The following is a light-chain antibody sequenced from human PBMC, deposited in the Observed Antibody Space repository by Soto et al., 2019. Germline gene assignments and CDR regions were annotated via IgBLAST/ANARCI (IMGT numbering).Light chain of an antibody. Sequence: EIVMTQSPATLSVSLGDRATLSCRASHSVSGNLAWFQQRPGQAPRLLIYGSSTRATGIPARFSGSKSGTDFTLTISSLQSEDFAVYYCQQYNNWPLTFGGGTKVEIK. CDR2: GSS. CDR1: HSVSGN. V-gene: IGKV3-15*01. J-gene: IGKJ4*01. CDR3: QQYNNWPLT.